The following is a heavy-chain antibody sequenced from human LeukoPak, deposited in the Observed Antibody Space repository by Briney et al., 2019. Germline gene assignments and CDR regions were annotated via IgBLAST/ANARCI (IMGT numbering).Heavy chain of an antibody. Sequence: TSETLSLTCTVSGGSISSSSYYWGWIRQPPGKGLEWIGSIYYSGSTYYNPSLKSRVTISVDTSKNQFSLKLSSVTAADTAVYYCARNDDYGGNISWFDPWGQGTLVTVSS. D-gene: IGHD4-23*01. CDR1: GGSISSSSYY. V-gene: IGHV4-39*07. CDR3: ARNDDYGGNISWFDP. J-gene: IGHJ5*02. CDR2: IYYSGST.